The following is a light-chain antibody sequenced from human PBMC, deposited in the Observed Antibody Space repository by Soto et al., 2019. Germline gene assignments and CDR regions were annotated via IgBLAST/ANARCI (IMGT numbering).Light chain of an antibody. V-gene: IGLV2-14*01. Sequence: QSAQTQPASVSGSPGQSITISCTGTSSDVGGYNSVSWYQQHPGKAPKLILYDVTDRPSGVSYRFSGSKSGNTASLTISGLQAADEADYFCSSFTSSMTNVFGSGTKVTVL. CDR1: SSDVGGYNS. J-gene: IGLJ1*01. CDR2: DVT. CDR3: SSFTSSMTNV.